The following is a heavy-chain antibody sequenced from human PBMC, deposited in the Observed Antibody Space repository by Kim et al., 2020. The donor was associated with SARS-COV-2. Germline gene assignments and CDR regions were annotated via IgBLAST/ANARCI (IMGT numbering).Heavy chain of an antibody. J-gene: IGHJ2*01. Sequence: SETLSLTCTVSGGSISSYYWSWIRQPPGKGLEWIGYIYYSGSTNYNPSLKSRVTISVDTSKNQFSLKLSSVTAADTAVYYCARLRYFDWLLSVGYFDLWGRGTLVTVSS. CDR3: ARLRYFDWLLSVGYFDL. V-gene: IGHV4-59*01. CDR2: IYYSGST. CDR1: GGSISSYY. D-gene: IGHD3-9*01.